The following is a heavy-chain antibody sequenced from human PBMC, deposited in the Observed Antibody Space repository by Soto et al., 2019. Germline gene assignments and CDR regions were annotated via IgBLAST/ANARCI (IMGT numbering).Heavy chain of an antibody. CDR1: GGSISSGGYY. CDR2: IYYSGST. V-gene: IGHV4-31*02. D-gene: IGHD6-13*01. Sequence: PSDTLSVTWTVSGGSISSGGYYWSWIRQHPGKGLEWIGYIYYSGSTYYNPSLKSRVTISVDTSKNQFSLKLSSVTAADTAVYYCARWDAAATGYYFDYWGQGTLVTVSS. CDR3: ARWDAAATGYYFDY. J-gene: IGHJ4*02.